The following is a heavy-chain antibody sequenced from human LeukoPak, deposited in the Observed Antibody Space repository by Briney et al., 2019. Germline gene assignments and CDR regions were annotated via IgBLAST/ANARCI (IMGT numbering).Heavy chain of an antibody. D-gene: IGHD3-9*01. V-gene: IGHV3-7*04. CDR1: GLTVSSNH. CDR2: IKEDGSEK. CDR3: ARELWLFDDILTGSGFDY. Sequence: GGSLRLSCAASGLTVSSNHMTWVRQAPGKGLEWVAKIKEDGSEKNYVDSVKGRFTISRDNAKNSLYLQMNSLRAEDTAVYYCARELWLFDDILTGSGFDYWGQGTLVTVSS. J-gene: IGHJ4*02.